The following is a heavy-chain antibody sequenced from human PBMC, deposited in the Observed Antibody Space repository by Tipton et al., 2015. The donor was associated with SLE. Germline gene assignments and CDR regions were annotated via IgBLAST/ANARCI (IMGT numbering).Heavy chain of an antibody. Sequence: QLVQSGAEVKKPGSSVKVSCKASGGTFSNSAISWVRQAPGQGLEWMGGIIPIFGTANYAQKFQGRVTITADESTSTAYMELISLRSEDAALYYCARGPPYYDSRGQRGYLDYWGQGALVTVSS. CDR1: GGTFSNSA. J-gene: IGHJ4*02. CDR2: IIPIFGTA. V-gene: IGHV1-69*01. CDR3: ARGPPYYDSRGQRGYLDY. D-gene: IGHD3-22*01.